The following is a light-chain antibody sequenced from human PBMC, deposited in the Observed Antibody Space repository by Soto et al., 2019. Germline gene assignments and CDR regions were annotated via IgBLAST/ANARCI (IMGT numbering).Light chain of an antibody. J-gene: IGKJ1*01. CDR2: DAS. V-gene: IGKV1-33*01. CDR1: QDISNY. Sequence: DIQMTQSPSSLSASVGDRVTITCQASQDISNYLNWYQQKPGKAPKLLIYDASNLETGVPSRFSGSGSGTDFTFTISSLQSEDFAVYFCQQYKIWPTFGQGTKVEIK. CDR3: QQYKIWPT.